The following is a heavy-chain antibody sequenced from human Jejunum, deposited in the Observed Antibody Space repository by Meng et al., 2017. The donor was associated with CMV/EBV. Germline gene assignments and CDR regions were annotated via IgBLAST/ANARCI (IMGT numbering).Heavy chain of an antibody. V-gene: IGHV1-69*05. Sequence: TFKNYGVTWVRQAPGQGLEYMGRIVPMLITTTYAQKFQDRLTITTDESTTTAYMELSSLKSDDTAVYYCAREPAAIPTHWYFDLWGRGTLVTVSS. CDR3: AREPAAIPTHWYFDL. CDR1: TFKNYG. J-gene: IGHJ2*01. CDR2: IVPMLITT. D-gene: IGHD2-2*02.